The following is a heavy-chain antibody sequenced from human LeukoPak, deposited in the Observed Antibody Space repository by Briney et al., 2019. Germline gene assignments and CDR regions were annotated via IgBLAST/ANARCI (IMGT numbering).Heavy chain of an antibody. J-gene: IGHJ5*02. CDR2: IIPIFGTA. CDR3: ARVGRLLLWFGELVSWFDP. V-gene: IGHV1-69*05. Sequence: SVKVSCEASGGTFSSYAISWVRQAPGQGLEWMGGIIPIFGTANYAQKFQGRGTITRNTSISTAYMELSSLRSEDTAVYYCARVGRLLLWFGELVSWFDPWGQGTLVTVSS. CDR1: GGTFSSYA. D-gene: IGHD3-10*01.